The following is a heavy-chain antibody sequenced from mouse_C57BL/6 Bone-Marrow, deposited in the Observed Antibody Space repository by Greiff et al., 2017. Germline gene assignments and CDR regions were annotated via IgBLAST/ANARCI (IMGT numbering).Heavy chain of an antibody. CDR2: INSDGGST. CDR1: EYEFPSHD. D-gene: IGHD2-3*01. J-gene: IGHJ3*01. CDR3: ARRWLLRGAWFAY. V-gene: IGHV5-2*03. Sequence: EVKLVESGGGLVQPGESLKLSCESNEYEFPSHDMSWVRKTPEKRLELVAAINSDGGSTYYPDTMERRFILSRDNTKKTLYLQMSSLGSEDTALYYCARRWLLRGAWFAYWGQGTLVTVSA.